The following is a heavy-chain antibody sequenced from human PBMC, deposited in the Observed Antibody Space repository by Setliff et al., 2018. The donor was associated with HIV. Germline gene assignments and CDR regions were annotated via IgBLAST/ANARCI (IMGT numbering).Heavy chain of an antibody. CDR1: GGSIKSSSYY. D-gene: IGHD5-18*01. J-gene: IGHJ6*03. V-gene: IGHV4-39*07. CDR2: IYYSGNT. CDR3: ARRGGYSYGYMDV. Sequence: SETLSLTCTVSGGSIKSSSYYWGWIRQPPGKGLEWIGSIYYSGNTYYNPSLKSRVTISTDTSKKQFSLKLSSVTAADTAVYYCARRGGYSYGYMDVWGKGTTVTVSS.